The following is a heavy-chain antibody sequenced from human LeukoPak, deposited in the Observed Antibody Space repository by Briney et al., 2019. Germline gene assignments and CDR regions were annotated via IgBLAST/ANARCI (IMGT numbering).Heavy chain of an antibody. J-gene: IGHJ4*02. CDR3: ARVGIAVAGSFDY. V-gene: IGHV3-30*04. Sequence: GGSLRLSCAASGFTFSSYAMHWVRQAPGKGLEWVAVISYDGSNKYYADSVKGRFTISRDNSKNTLYLQMNSLRAEDTAVYYCARVGIAVAGSFDYWGQGSLVTVSS. CDR1: GFTFSSYA. D-gene: IGHD6-19*01. CDR2: ISYDGSNK.